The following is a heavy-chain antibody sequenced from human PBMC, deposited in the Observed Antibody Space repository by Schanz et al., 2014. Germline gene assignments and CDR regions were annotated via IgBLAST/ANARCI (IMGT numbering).Heavy chain of an antibody. Sequence: EVQLVESGGGLVQPGGSLRLSCAASGFTVSNNYMSWVRQAPGKGLECVSIIYSDGSTYYVDSVKGRFIISRDNFKNTVYLQMNSLRAEDTAVYYCARDPGGTKTHGLWGQGTLVTVSS. CDR3: ARDPGGTKTHGL. D-gene: IGHD2-15*01. J-gene: IGHJ4*02. CDR1: GFTVSNNY. V-gene: IGHV3-66*01. CDR2: IYSDGST.